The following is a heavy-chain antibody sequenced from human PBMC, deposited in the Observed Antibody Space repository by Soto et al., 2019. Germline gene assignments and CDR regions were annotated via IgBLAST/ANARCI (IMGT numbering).Heavy chain of an antibody. Sequence: PSETLSLTCAVSGGSISSSNWWSWVRQPPGKGLEWIGEIYHSGSTNYNPSLKSRVTISVDKSKNQFSLKLSSVTAADTAVYYCARFTMVRGELGEKGYYYYGMDVWGQGTTVTVSS. J-gene: IGHJ6*02. D-gene: IGHD3-10*01. CDR2: IYHSGST. V-gene: IGHV4-4*02. CDR3: ARFTMVRGELGEKGYYYYGMDV. CDR1: GGSISSSNW.